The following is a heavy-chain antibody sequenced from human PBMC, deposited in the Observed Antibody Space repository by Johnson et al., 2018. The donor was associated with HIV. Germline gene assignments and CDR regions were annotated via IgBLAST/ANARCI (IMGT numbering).Heavy chain of an antibody. CDR3: VKDFIAVAGRLAFDI. CDR2: LSWGGGRT. CDR1: GFTFDAYA. D-gene: IGHD6-19*01. Sequence: VQLVESGGVVVQPGGSLRLSCAASGFTFDAYAMHWVRQAPGKGLEWVSLLSWGGGRTYYGDSVKGRFTISRDNSKNSLYLQMNSLRVGDTALYYCVKDFIAVAGRLAFDIWGQGTMVTVSS. V-gene: IGHV3-43D*03. J-gene: IGHJ3*02.